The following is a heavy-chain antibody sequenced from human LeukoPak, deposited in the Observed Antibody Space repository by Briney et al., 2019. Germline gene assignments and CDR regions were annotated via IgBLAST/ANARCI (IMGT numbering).Heavy chain of an antibody. D-gene: IGHD2-15*01. CDR2: ISWNSGSI. CDR3: ARLYCSGGSCYSVDY. Sequence: GGSLRLSCAASGFTFDDYAMHWVRQAPGKGLEWVSGISWNSGSIGYADSVKGRFTISRDNAKNSLYLQINSLRAEDTAVYYCARLYCSGGSCYSVDYWGQGTLVTVSS. CDR1: GFTFDDYA. J-gene: IGHJ4*02. V-gene: IGHV3-9*01.